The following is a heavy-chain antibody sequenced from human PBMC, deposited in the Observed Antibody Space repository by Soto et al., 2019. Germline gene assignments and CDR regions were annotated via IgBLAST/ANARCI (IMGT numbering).Heavy chain of an antibody. V-gene: IGHV6-1*01. CDR3: ARDQKWELLLVLDYYGMDV. CDR1: GDSVSSNSAA. D-gene: IGHD1-26*01. J-gene: IGHJ6*02. Sequence: PSQTLSLTCAISGDSVSSNSAAWNWIRQSPSRGLEWLGRTYYRSKWYNDYAVSVKSRITINPDTSKNQFSLQLNSVTPEDTAVYYCARDQKWELLLVLDYYGMDVWGQGTTVTVSS. CDR2: TYYRSKWYN.